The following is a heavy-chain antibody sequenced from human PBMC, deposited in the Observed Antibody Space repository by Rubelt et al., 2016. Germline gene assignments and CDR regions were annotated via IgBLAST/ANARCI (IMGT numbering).Heavy chain of an antibody. CDR2: ISWSSGSI. Sequence: GRSLRLSCAASGFTFDDFGMHWVRQAPGKGLEWVSGISWSSGSIGYADSVKGRFTISRDNAKNSLYLQMSSLRAEDTALYYCAKDGTSTSSYSDYWGQGTLVTVSS. CDR1: GFTFDDFG. CDR3: AKDGTSTSSYSDY. V-gene: IGHV3-9*01. J-gene: IGHJ4*02. D-gene: IGHD2-21*01.